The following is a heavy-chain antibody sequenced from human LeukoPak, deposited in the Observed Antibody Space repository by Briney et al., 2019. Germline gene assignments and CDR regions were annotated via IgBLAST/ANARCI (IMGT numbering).Heavy chain of an antibody. CDR1: GGSISSGSYY. CDR2: IYTSGSN. D-gene: IGHD3-3*01. J-gene: IGHJ5*02. CDR3: ARDQGSDDFWSGYYNWFDP. V-gene: IGHV4-61*02. Sequence: SETLSLTCTVSGGSISSGSYYWRWIRQPAGKGLEWIGRIYTSGSNNYNPSLKSRFTISVDTSKNQFSLKLSSVTAADTAVYYCARDQGSDDFWSGYYNWFDPWGQGTLVTVSS.